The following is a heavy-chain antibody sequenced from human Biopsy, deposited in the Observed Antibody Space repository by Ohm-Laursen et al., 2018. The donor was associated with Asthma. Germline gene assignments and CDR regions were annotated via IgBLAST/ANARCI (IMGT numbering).Heavy chain of an antibody. D-gene: IGHD3-3*01. J-gene: IGHJ3*02. Sequence: SLRLSCAASGFSFNSYGMHWVRQAPGMGLEWVAVMSFDGRQTYYADSVKGRFTISRDNSKNTLYLQMNSLRAEDTAVYYCAKERYYDFWSGYPIWGQGTMVTVSS. CDR1: GFSFNSYG. V-gene: IGHV3-30*18. CDR2: MSFDGRQT. CDR3: AKERYYDFWSGYPI.